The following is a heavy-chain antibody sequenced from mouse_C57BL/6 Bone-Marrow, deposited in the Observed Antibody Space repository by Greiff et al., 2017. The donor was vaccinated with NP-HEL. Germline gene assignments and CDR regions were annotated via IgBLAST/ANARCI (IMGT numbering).Heavy chain of an antibody. D-gene: IGHD2-4*01. CDR3: ARRGYYDYDGYWYFDV. CDR2: INPNNGGT. Sequence: VQLQQSGPELVKPGASVKIPCKASGYTFTDYNMDWVKQSHGKSLEWIGDINPNNGGTIYNQKFKGKATLTVDKSSSTAYMELRSLTSEDTAVYYCARRGYYDYDGYWYFDVWGTGTTVTVSS. V-gene: IGHV1-18*01. J-gene: IGHJ1*03. CDR1: GYTFTDYN.